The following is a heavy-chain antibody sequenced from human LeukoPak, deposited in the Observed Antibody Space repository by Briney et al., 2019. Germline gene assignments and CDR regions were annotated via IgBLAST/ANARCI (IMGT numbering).Heavy chain of an antibody. D-gene: IGHD3-22*01. J-gene: IGHJ4*02. CDR3: AKSLITMIVVVPRNPFDY. V-gene: IGHV3-23*01. CDR2: ISGSGGST. Sequence: GGSLRLSCAASGFTFSSYAMSWVRQAPGKGLEWVSAISGSGGSTYYADSVKGRFTISRDNSKNTLYLQMNRLRAEDTAVYYCAKSLITMIVVVPRNPFDYWGQGNLVTVSS. CDR1: GFTFSSYA.